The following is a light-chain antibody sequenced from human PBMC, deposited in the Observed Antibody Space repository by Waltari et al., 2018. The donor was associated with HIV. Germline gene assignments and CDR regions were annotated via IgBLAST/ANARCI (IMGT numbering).Light chain of an antibody. CDR3: QQYNPYST. CDR2: KAS. J-gene: IGKJ1*01. Sequence: DIQLTQSPSTLSASIGDRVTITCRASQSISTSLAWYQQKPGKAPKLLIYKASSLNSGVPSRFSGRRSGTDFTLTISSLQSDDFATYYCQQYNPYSTFGQGTKVELK. V-gene: IGKV1-5*03. CDR1: QSISTS.